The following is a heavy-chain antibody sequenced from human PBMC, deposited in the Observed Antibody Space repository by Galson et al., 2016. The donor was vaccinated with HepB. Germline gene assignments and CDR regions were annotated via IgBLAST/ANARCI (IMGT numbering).Heavy chain of an antibody. V-gene: IGHV4-4*07. CDR1: GGAISRYS. J-gene: IGHJ6*02. Sequence: SETLSLTCTVSGGAISRYSWAWIRQPAGKGLEWIGRISPTSSTNYNPSLHSRITMSIDTSKNQFTLNLRSVTPEDTAVYYCARAVMLGRGMDVWGQGTTVTVSS. CDR2: ISPTSST. D-gene: IGHD3-10*01. CDR3: ARAVMLGRGMDV.